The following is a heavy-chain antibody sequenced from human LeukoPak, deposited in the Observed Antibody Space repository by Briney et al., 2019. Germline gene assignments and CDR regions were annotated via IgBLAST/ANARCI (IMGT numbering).Heavy chain of an antibody. CDR2: VYATGST. J-gene: IGHJ3*02. Sequence: SETLSLTCTVSGGSISSLYWSWIRQPAGKGLEWIGRVYATGSTNYNPSLKSRVTMSVDTSKHQFSLKLSSVTAADTAVYYCARGPGTSSSYAFDIWGRGTMVTVSS. CDR1: GGSISSLY. D-gene: IGHD2-8*01. CDR3: ARGPGTSSSYAFDI. V-gene: IGHV4-4*07.